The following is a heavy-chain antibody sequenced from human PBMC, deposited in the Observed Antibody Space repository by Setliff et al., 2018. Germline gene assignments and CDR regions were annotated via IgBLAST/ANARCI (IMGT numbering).Heavy chain of an antibody. CDR1: GGTFSSYD. J-gene: IGHJ5*02. CDR3: ARGGIGFSEITIFGVALYWFDP. V-gene: IGHV1-69*06. D-gene: IGHD3-3*01. CDR2: IIPIFGTA. Sequence: GASVKVSCKASGGTFSSYDISWVRQAPGQGLEWMGRIIPIFGTANYAQKFQGRVTITADKSTSTAYMELSRLRSEDTAVYYCARGGIGFSEITIFGVALYWFDPWGQGTLVTVSS.